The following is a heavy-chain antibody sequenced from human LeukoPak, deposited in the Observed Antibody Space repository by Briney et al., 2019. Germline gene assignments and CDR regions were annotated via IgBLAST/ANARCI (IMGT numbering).Heavy chain of an antibody. J-gene: IGHJ6*02. D-gene: IGHD6-19*01. CDR3: ASPLIAVAGTQPYYYGMDV. V-gene: IGHV1-2*02. CDR2: INPNSGGT. Sequence: ASVKVSCKASVYTFTGYYMHWVRQAPGQGLEWMGWINPNSGGTNYAQKFQGRVTMTRDTSISTAYMELSRLRSDDTAVYYCASPLIAVAGTQPYYYGMDVWGQGTTVTVSS. CDR1: VYTFTGYY.